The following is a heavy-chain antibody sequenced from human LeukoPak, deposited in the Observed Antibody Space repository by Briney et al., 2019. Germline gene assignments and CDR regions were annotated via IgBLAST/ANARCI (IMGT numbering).Heavy chain of an antibody. CDR1: GFTFSSYG. V-gene: IGHV3-30*18. CDR2: ISYDGSNK. CDR3: AKPDYGGNIFDY. Sequence: GGSLRLSCAASGFTFSSYGMHWVRQAPGKELEWVAVISYDGSNKYYADSVKGRFTISRDNSKNTLYLQMNSLRAEDTAVYYCAKPDYGGNIFDYWGQGTLVTVSS. J-gene: IGHJ4*02. D-gene: IGHD4-23*01.